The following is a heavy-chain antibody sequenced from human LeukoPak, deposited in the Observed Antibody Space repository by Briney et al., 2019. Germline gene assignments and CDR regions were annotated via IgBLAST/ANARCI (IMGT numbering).Heavy chain of an antibody. CDR2: MKKDGSET. D-gene: IGHD3-10*01. CDR1: GFTFSSYS. J-gene: IGHJ4*02. CDR3: GRHRSGSGTYFIDH. V-gene: IGHV3-7*01. Sequence: TGGSLRLSCVVSGFTFSSYSMIWVRQAPGKGLQWVANMKKDGSETNYGDSVEGRFTISRDNAKNSLYLQMNSLRAEDTAVYYCGRHRSGSGTYFIDHWGQGTLVSVSS.